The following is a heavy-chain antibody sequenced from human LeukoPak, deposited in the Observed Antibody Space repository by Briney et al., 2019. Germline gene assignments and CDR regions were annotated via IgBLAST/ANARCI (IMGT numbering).Heavy chain of an antibody. D-gene: IGHD1-14*01. CDR1: GFTFDDYA. Sequence: GGSLRLSCAASGFTFDDYAMHWVRQAPGKGLEWVSGISWNSGSIGYADSVKGRFTISRDNAKNSLYLQMNSLRDEDTAVYYCARERKVYDAFDIWGQGTMVTVSS. V-gene: IGHV3-9*01. CDR3: ARERKVYDAFDI. J-gene: IGHJ3*02. CDR2: ISWNSGSI.